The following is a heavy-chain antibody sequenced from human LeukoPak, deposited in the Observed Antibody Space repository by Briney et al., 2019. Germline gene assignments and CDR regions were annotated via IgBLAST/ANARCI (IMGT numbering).Heavy chain of an antibody. D-gene: IGHD3-10*01. CDR1: GYIFINYG. CDR2: ISAYNGNT. Sequence: ASVKVSCKASGYIFINYGISWVRQAPGQGLEWMGWISAYNGNTKYAQKLQGRVTMTTETSTSTAYLELRSLRSDDTAVYYCARSRSGTYYDDAINWGQGTLVSVSS. V-gene: IGHV1-18*01. J-gene: IGHJ4*02. CDR3: ARSRSGTYYDDAIN.